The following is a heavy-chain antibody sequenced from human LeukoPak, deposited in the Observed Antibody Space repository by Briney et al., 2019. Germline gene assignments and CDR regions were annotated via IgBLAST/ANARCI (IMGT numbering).Heavy chain of an antibody. D-gene: IGHD2-15*01. J-gene: IGHJ5*02. CDR2: IYYSGST. V-gene: IGHV4-59*01. Sequence: PSETLSLNCTVSGGSISSYYWSWIRQPPGKGLEWIGYIYYSGSTNYNPSLKSRVTISVDTSKNQFSLKLSSVTAADTAVYYCARGTVPYCSGGSCCPIYGAFDPWGQGTLVTVSS. CDR1: GGSISSYY. CDR3: ARGTVPYCSGGSCCPIYGAFDP.